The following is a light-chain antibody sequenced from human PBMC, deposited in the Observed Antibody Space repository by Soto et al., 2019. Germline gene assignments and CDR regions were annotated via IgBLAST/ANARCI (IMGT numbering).Light chain of an antibody. CDR1: NSDVGGYNY. J-gene: IGLJ1*01. CDR3: SSYAFSTAFDV. Sequence: QSALTQPPSASGSPGQSVAISCTGTNSDVGGYNYVSWYQQHPGKAPKLMIYDVNKRPSGAPDRFSGSKSGNTASLTVSGLQAEDEAEYYCSSYAFSTAFDVFVTGTKVTVL. CDR2: DVN. V-gene: IGLV2-8*01.